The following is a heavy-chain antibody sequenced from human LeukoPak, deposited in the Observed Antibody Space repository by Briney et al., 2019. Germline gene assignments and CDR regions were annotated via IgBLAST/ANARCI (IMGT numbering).Heavy chain of an antibody. Sequence: VASVKVSCKASGYTFTGYYMHWVRQAPGQGLEWMGWINPNSGGTNYAQKFQGRVTMTRDTSISTAYMELSSVTAADTAVYYCARDHLHYDFWSGNSWYNWFDPWGQGTLVTVSS. CDR3: ARDHLHYDFWSGNSWYNWFDP. V-gene: IGHV1-2*02. CDR1: GYTFTGYY. CDR2: INPNSGGT. D-gene: IGHD3-3*01. J-gene: IGHJ5*02.